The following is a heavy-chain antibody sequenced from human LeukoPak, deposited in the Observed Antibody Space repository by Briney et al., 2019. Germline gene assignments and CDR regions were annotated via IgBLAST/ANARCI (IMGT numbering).Heavy chain of an antibody. D-gene: IGHD2-2*01. V-gene: IGHV1-69*13. CDR1: GGTFSSYA. J-gene: IGHJ4*02. CDR2: IIPIFGTA. Sequence: ASVKVSFKASGGTFSSYAISWVRQAPGQGLEWMGGIIPIFGTANYAQKFQGRVTITADESTSTAYMELSSLRSEDTAVYYCAGGYCSSTSCYAPRVHWGQGTPVTVSS. CDR3: AGGYCSSTSCYAPRVH.